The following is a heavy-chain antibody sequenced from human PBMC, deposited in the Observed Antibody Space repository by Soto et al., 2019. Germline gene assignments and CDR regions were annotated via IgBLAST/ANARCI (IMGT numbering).Heavy chain of an antibody. CDR3: ERGPIVYDFWSVTNGLAP. CDR2: IYYRSKWYN. CDR1: GDSVSSNSAA. J-gene: IGHJ5*02. D-gene: IGHD3-3*01. V-gene: IGHV6-1*01. Sequence: SQTLSLTCAISGDSVSSNSAAWNWIRQSPSRGLEWLGRIYYRSKWYNDYAVSVKSRITINPDTSKNQFSLQLNSVTPEDTVLYYCERGPIVYDFWSVTNGLAPGGKGTLVTVS.